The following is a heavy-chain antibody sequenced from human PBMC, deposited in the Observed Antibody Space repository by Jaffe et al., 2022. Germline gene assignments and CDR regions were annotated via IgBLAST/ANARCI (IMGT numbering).Heavy chain of an antibody. D-gene: IGHD4-17*01. CDR3: AKEDLDDGDYEYFEH. V-gene: IGHV3-23*01. Sequence: EVQLLESGGGLVQPGGSLRLSCAASGFTFTKHAMSWVRQAPGKGLEWVSGINASGGSRYYADSVRGRCTVSRDNSKNTLYLQLNNLRAEDTALYYCAKEDLDDGDYEYFEHWGQGTLVTVSS. CDR1: GFTFTKHA. CDR2: INASGGSR. J-gene: IGHJ4*02.